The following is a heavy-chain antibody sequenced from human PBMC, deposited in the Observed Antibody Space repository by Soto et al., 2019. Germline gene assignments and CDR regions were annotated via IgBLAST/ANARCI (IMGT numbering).Heavy chain of an antibody. D-gene: IGHD3-9*01. CDR2: IYHSGST. CDR3: ARGTYDILTGSLQIPAY. Sequence: SETLSLTCAVSGGSISSSNWWSWVRQPPGKGLEWIGEIYHSGSTNYNPSLKSRVTISVDKSKNQFSLKLSSVTAADTAVYYCARGTYDILTGSLQIPAYWGQGTLVIVSS. J-gene: IGHJ4*02. CDR1: GGSISSSNW. V-gene: IGHV4-4*02.